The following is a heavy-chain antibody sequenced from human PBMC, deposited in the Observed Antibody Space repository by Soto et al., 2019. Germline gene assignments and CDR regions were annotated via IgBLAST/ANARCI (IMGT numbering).Heavy chain of an antibody. Sequence: ASVKVSCKTSGYTFINHGISWVRQAPGQGLEWMGWVSGHDGNTKYAQKFKGGVTMTTETSTSTAYMELRSLTSDDTAMYFCARDFYPLAYYFDCWGQGTLVTVSS. CDR3: ARDFYPLAYYFDC. CDR2: VSGHDGNT. V-gene: IGHV1-18*04. J-gene: IGHJ4*02. CDR1: GYTFINHG.